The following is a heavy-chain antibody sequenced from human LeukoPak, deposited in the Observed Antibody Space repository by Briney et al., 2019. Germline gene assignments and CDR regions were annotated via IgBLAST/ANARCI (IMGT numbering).Heavy chain of an antibody. CDR3: ATGKYDSSDYSGGWYYFDY. V-gene: IGHV4-34*01. J-gene: IGHJ4*02. CDR2: INHSGST. CDR1: GGSFRGYY. Sequence: PSETLSLTCAVYGGSFRGYYWSWIRQPPGKGLEWIGEINHSGSTKYNPSLKSRVTISVDTSKNQFSLNLSSLTAADSAMYYCATGKYDSSDYSGGWYYFDYWGQGTLVTVSS. D-gene: IGHD3-22*01.